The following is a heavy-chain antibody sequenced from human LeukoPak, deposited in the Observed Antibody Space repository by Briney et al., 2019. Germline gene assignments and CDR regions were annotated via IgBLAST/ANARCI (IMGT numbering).Heavy chain of an antibody. CDR3: AKDPTVAATAEYFQH. V-gene: IGHV3-23*01. D-gene: IGHD6-19*01. J-gene: IGHJ1*01. CDR1: GFTFSSYA. Sequence: GGSLTLFCAASGFTFSSYAMSWVRQAPGKGLEWVSVISGSGINTYYADSVKGRFTISRDNSKNTLYLQMNSLRAEDTAVYYCAKDPTVAATAEYFQHCGQHTLVTVSS. CDR2: ISGSGINT.